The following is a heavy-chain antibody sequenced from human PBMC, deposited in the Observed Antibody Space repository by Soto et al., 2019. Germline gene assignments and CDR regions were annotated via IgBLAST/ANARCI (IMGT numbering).Heavy chain of an antibody. CDR1: GGSISSYY. CDR2: IYYSGST. V-gene: IGHV4-59*01. CDR3: ARDSSSGLVGYFDY. D-gene: IGHD5-18*01. Sequence: SETLSLTCTVSGGSISSYYWSWIRQPPGKGLEWIGYIYYSGSTDYNPSLKSRVTISIETSKNQFSLKLSSVTAADTAVYYCARDSSSGLVGYFDYWGQGTLVTVSS. J-gene: IGHJ4*02.